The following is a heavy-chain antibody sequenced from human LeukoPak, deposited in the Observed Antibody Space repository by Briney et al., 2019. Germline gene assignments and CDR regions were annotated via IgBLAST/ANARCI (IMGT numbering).Heavy chain of an antibody. J-gene: IGHJ4*02. CDR3: ALGGLRFDY. CDR2: FYYSGST. V-gene: IGHV4-59*01. D-gene: IGHD5-12*01. Sequence: PSEALSLTCTVPGGSINSYYWSWIRQPPGKGLEWIGYFYYSGSTNYNPSLKSRVTISVDTSKNQFSLKLSSVTAVDTAVYYCALGGLRFDYWGQGTLVTVSS. CDR1: GGSINSYY.